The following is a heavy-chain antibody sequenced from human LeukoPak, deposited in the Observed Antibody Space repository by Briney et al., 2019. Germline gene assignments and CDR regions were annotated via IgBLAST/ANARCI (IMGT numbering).Heavy chain of an antibody. CDR3: ARSGIAVAGTFDP. V-gene: IGHV3-30-3*01. CDR2: ISYDGSNK. D-gene: IGHD6-19*01. CDR1: EFTFSGYA. Sequence: PGGSLRLSCVASEFTFSGYAIHWVRQAPGKGLEWVALISYDGSNKYYADSVKGRFTISRDNSKNTLYLQMNSLRAEDTAVYYCARSGIAVAGTFDPWGQGTLVTVSS. J-gene: IGHJ5*02.